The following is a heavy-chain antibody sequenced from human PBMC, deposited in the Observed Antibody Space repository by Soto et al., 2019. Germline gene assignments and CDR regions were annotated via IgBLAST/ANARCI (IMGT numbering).Heavy chain of an antibody. CDR3: ARDYTIFDFGWRLLFGYYFDY. V-gene: IGHV3-7*01. CDR2: IKQDGSEK. D-gene: IGHD2-21*02. Sequence: GGSLRLSCAASGFTFSSYWMSWVRQAPGKGLEWVANIKQDGSEKYYVDSVKGRFTISRDNAKNSLYLQMNSLRAEDTAVYYCARDYTIFDFGWRLLFGYYFDYWGQGTLVTVSS. CDR1: GFTFSSYW. J-gene: IGHJ4*02.